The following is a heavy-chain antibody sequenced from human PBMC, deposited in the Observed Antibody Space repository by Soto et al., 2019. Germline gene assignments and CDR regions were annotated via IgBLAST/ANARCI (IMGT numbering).Heavy chain of an antibody. CDR3: VRSRQMESGNDSGLDV. CDR1: GVSLNTADTW. CDR2: YHSGGST. V-gene: IGHV4-30-4*01. Sequence: QVQLQESGSGLVKPSQSLSLTCTVSGVSLNTADTWWSWIRQSPGKGLEFVGYYHSGGSTYYAASFVSRVIISADTSNRQFSLQLSSVTVADTAVYFCVRSRQMESGNDSGLDVWGQGTTVNVSS. D-gene: IGHD1-1*01. J-gene: IGHJ6*02.